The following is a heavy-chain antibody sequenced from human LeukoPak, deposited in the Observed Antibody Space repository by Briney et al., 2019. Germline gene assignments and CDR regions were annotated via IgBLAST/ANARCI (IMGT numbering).Heavy chain of an antibody. CDR1: GGTFSNYA. V-gene: IGHV1-69*05. CDR2: FIPVYGAA. J-gene: IGHJ6*03. Sequence: GASVKVSCTASGGTFSNYAIGWVRQAPGQGLEWMGGFIPVYGAAKYAQNFQGRVTITTDESTSTAYMELSGLRSEDTAVYYCARGRRDPGAGAGIDYYYYYMDVWGKGTTVTVSS. D-gene: IGHD6-19*01. CDR3: ARGRRDPGAGAGIDYYYYYMDV.